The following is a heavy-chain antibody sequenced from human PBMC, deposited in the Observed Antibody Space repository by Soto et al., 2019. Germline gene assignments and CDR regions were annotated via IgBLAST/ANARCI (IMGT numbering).Heavy chain of an antibody. CDR2: MNPNSGNT. D-gene: IGHD3-3*01. Sequence: ASVKVSCKASGYTFTSYDINWVRQATGQGLEWMGWMNPNSGNTGYAQKFQGRVTMTRNTSISTAYMELSSLRSEDTAVYYCARASYYDFWSGYYHNWFDPWGQGTLVTVPS. J-gene: IGHJ5*02. CDR1: GYTFTSYD. CDR3: ARASYYDFWSGYYHNWFDP. V-gene: IGHV1-8*01.